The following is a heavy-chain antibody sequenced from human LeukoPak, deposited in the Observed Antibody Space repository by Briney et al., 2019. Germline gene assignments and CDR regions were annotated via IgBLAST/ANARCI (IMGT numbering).Heavy chain of an antibody. D-gene: IGHD6-25*01. V-gene: IGHV3-30*18. CDR1: GFTFSSYG. Sequence: GGSLRLSCAASGFTFSSYGMHWVRQAPGKGLEWVAVISYDGSNKYYADSVKGRFTISRDNSKNTLYPQMNSLRAEDTAVYYCAKDQATAGYYGMDVWGKGTTVTVSS. CDR3: AKDQATAGYYGMDV. J-gene: IGHJ6*04. CDR2: ISYDGSNK.